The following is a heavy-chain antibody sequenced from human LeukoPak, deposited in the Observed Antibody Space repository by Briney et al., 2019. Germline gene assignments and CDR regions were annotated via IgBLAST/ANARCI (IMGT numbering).Heavy chain of an antibody. Sequence: PSETLSLTCTVSGGSISSYYWSWIRQPPGKGLEWIGYTYYSGSTNYNPSLKSRVTISVDTSKNQFSLKLSSVTAADTAVYYCARGKQWLVHSYWGQGTLVTVSS. CDR3: ARGKQWLVHSY. CDR1: GGSISSYY. J-gene: IGHJ4*02. V-gene: IGHV4-59*01. D-gene: IGHD6-19*01. CDR2: TYYSGST.